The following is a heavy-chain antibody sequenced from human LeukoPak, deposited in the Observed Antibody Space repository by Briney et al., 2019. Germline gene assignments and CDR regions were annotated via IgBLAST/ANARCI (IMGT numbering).Heavy chain of an antibody. J-gene: IGHJ3*02. CDR3: VGYCSSTSCSVAFDI. Sequence: SETLSLTCAVSGGSISSGGYSWGWIRQPPGKGLEWIGYIYHSGSTYYNPSLKSRVTISVDRSKNQFSLKLSSVTAADTAVYYCVGYCSSTSCSVAFDIWGQGTMVTVSS. CDR1: GGSISSGGYS. V-gene: IGHV4-30-2*01. D-gene: IGHD2-2*01. CDR2: IYHSGST.